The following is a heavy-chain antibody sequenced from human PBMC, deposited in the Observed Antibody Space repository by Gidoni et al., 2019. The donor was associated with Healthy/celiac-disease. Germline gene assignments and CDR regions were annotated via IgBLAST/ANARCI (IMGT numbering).Heavy chain of an antibody. CDR3: ASGEGYGSGSYPIDY. J-gene: IGHJ4*02. V-gene: IGHV4-39*01. Sequence: NPSLKSRVTISVDTSKNQFSLKLSSVTAADTAVYYCASGEGYGSGSYPIDYWGQGTLVTVSS. D-gene: IGHD3-10*01.